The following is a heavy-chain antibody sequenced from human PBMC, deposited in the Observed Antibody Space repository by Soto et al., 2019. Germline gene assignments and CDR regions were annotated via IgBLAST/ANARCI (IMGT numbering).Heavy chain of an antibody. Sequence: EVQLVESGGGLVQPGGSLRLSCAASGFTFSSYSMNWVRQAPGKGLEWVSYISSSSSTIYYADSVKGRFTISRDNAKNSPYLQMNRLRDEDPAVYYCARTEYSSSSYGMDVWGQGTTVTVSS. CDR1: GFTFSSYS. V-gene: IGHV3-48*02. CDR3: ARTEYSSSSYGMDV. CDR2: ISSSSSTI. J-gene: IGHJ6*02. D-gene: IGHD6-6*01.